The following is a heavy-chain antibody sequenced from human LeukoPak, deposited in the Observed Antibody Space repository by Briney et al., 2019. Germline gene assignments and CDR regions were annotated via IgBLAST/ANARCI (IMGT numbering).Heavy chain of an antibody. CDR2: ISAYNGNT. D-gene: IGHD1-26*01. J-gene: IGHJ4*02. V-gene: IGHV1-18*01. Sequence: ASVKVSCKASGYTFTSYGISWVRQAPGQGLEWMGWISAYNGNTNYAQKLQGRVTMTRDMSTSTVYMELSSLRSEDTAVYYCARSRSIVGAFFDYWGQGTLVTVSS. CDR1: GYTFTSYG. CDR3: ARSRSIVGAFFDY.